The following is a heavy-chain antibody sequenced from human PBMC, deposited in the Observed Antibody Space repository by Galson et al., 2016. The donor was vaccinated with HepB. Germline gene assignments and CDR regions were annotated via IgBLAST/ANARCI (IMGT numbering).Heavy chain of an antibody. V-gene: IGHV5-51*01. D-gene: IGHD3-10*01. Sequence: QSGAEVKKPGESLMISCQGPKYDFTDHWIAWVRQMPGKGLEWMGIIYPHDSNTRYSSSFQGQVTFSADKSTSTVYLQWSSLQASDTGTYYCARHRGFTSSLTFDLYYDMDVWGQGTTVIVSS. CDR2: IYPHDSNT. CDR3: ARHRGFTSSLTFDLYYDMDV. J-gene: IGHJ6*03. CDR1: KYDFTDHW.